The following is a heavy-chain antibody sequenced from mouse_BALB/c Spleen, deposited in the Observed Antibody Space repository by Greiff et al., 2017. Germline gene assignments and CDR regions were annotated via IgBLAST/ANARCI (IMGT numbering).Heavy chain of an antibody. J-gene: IGHJ3*01. D-gene: IGHD1-1*01. Sequence: EVKVEESGGGLVKPGGSLKLSCAASGFTFSSYAMSWVRQSPEKRLEWVAEISSGGSYTYYPDTVTGRFTISRDNAKNTLYLEMSSLRSEDTAMYYCASPSLYYGSRSFAYWGQGTLVTVSA. CDR1: GFTFSSYA. CDR2: ISSGGSYT. V-gene: IGHV5-9-4*01. CDR3: ASPSLYYGSRSFAY.